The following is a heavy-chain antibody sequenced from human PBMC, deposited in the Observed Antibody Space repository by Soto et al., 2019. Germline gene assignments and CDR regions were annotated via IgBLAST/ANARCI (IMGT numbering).Heavy chain of an antibody. Sequence: TSETLSHTCPFSGCSVSSNDYSWGWIRKPPGKGLEWIGYIYYSGSTNYNPSLKIRVTISVDTSKNQFSLKLSSVTAADTAVYYCARLLWSRGDWFDPWGQGTLVTVSS. V-gene: IGHV4-61*05. CDR3: ARLLWSRGDWFDP. CDR1: GCSVSSNDYS. J-gene: IGHJ5*02. D-gene: IGHD3-10*01. CDR2: IYYSGST.